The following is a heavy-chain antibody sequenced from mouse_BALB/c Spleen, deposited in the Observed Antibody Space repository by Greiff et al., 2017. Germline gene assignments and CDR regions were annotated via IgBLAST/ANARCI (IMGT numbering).Heavy chain of an antibody. CDR1: GYSITSDYA. J-gene: IGHJ1*01. CDR3: ARDDGYYDWYFDV. Sequence: DVQLQESGPGLVKPSQSLSLTCTVTGYSITSDYAWNWIRQFPGNKLEWMGYISYSGSTSYNPSLKSRISITRDTSKNQFFLQLNSVTTEDTATYYCARDDGYYDWYFDVWGAGTTVTVSS. CDR2: ISYSGST. V-gene: IGHV3-2*02. D-gene: IGHD2-3*01.